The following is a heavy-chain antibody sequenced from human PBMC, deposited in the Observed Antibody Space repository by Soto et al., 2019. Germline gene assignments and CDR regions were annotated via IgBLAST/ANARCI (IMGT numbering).Heavy chain of an antibody. D-gene: IGHD2-21*01. V-gene: IGHV4-59*08. CDR3: ARHPPEGGEDWFDP. CDR1: GGSISSYY. J-gene: IGHJ5*02. CDR2: IYYSGST. Sequence: SETLSLTCTVSGGSISSYYWSWIRQPPGKGLEWIGYIYYSGSTNYNPSLKSRVTISVDTSKNQFSLKLSSVTAADTAVYYCARHPPEGGEDWFDPWGQGTLVTVSS.